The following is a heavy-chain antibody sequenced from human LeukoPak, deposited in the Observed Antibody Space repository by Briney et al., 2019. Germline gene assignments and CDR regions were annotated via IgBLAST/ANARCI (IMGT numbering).Heavy chain of an antibody. J-gene: IGHJ4*02. CDR1: GYTFTSYG. CDR3: ARVGPLDARQQDNY. D-gene: IGHD6-13*01. V-gene: IGHV1-18*01. CDR2: ISAYNGNT. Sequence: ASVKVSCKASGYTFTSYGISWVRQAPGQGLEWMGWISAYNGNTNYAQKLQGRVTMTTDTSTCTAYMELRSLRSDDTAVYYCARVGPLDARQQDNYWGQGTLVTVSS.